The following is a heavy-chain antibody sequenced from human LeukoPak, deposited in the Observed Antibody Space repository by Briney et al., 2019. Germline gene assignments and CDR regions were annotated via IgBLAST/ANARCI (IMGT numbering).Heavy chain of an antibody. D-gene: IGHD7-27*01. CDR3: AKDGQTGEWELEH. V-gene: IGHV3-23*01. Sequence: GGSRRLSCAASGFTFRSHAMSWVRQAPGKGLDYVSTITGSGGSTYYANSVKGRFTVSRDNSKNTVYLQMNSLRADDTAIYYCAKDGQTGEWELEHWGQGTLVTVSS. CDR1: GFTFRSHA. CDR2: ITGSGGST. J-gene: IGHJ1*01.